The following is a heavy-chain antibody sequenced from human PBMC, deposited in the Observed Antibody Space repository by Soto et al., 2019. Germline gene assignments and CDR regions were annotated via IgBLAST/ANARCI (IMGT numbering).Heavy chain of an antibody. CDR3: AKLGDYGDLGRWFDP. V-gene: IGHV4-39*01. J-gene: IGHJ5*02. D-gene: IGHD4-17*01. CDR1: GGSISSSSYY. CDR2: IYYSGST. Sequence: SETLSLTCTVSGGSISSSSYYWGWIRKPPGKGLEWIGSIYYSGSTYYNPSLKSRVTISVDTSKNQFSLKLSSVTAADTAVYYCAKLGDYGDLGRWFDPWGQGTLVTVSS.